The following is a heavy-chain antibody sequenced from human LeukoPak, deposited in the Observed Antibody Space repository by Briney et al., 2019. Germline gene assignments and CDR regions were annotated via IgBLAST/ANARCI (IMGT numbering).Heavy chain of an antibody. D-gene: IGHD5-12*01. CDR3: ASSYSGYDYGRLDY. J-gene: IGHJ4*02. V-gene: IGHV1-69*06. CDR1: GGTFSSYA. CDR2: IIPIFGTA. Sequence: ASVKVSCKASGGTFSSYAISWVRQAPGQGLEWMGGIIPIFGTANYAQKFQGRVTITADKSTSTAYMELSSLRSEDTAVYYCASSYSGYDYGRLDYWGQGTPVTVSS.